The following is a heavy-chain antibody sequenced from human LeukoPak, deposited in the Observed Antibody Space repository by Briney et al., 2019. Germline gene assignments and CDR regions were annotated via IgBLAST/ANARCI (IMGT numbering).Heavy chain of an antibody. Sequence: GGSLRLSCAASGFTFSSYSMNWVRQAPGKGLEWVSSISSSSSYIYYADSVKGRFTISRDNAKNSLYLQMNSLRAEDTAVYYCSKQVDFDPADALDVWGQGTMVTVSS. V-gene: IGHV3-21*01. D-gene: IGHD3-9*01. CDR3: SKQVDFDPADALDV. CDR2: ISSSSSYI. J-gene: IGHJ3*01. CDR1: GFTFSSYS.